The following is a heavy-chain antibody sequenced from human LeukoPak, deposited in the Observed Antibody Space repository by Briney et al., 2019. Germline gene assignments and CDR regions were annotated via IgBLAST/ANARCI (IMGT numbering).Heavy chain of an antibody. CDR2: ITGGGGST. V-gene: IGHV3-23*01. Sequence: GSLRLSCAASGFTFSSFAMSWVRQAPGKGLEWVSTITGGGGSTHYADPVKGRFTISRDNSKNTLYLQVSSLRAEDTAVYYCAKRGYSGNYYFDYWGQGILVSVSS. CDR3: AKRGYSGNYYFDY. D-gene: IGHD1-26*01. J-gene: IGHJ4*02. CDR1: GFTFSSFA.